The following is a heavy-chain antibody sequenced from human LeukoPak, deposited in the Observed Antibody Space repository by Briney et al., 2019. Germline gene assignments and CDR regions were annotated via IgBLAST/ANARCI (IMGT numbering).Heavy chain of an antibody. Sequence: GGSLRLSCAASGFTFSSHSMNWLRQAPGKGLEWVANIKEDGGQKHYVDSVKGRFTIFRDNAKNTLYLQMDSLRAEDTAVYYCARGGDKNVMGGQGTLVTVSS. D-gene: IGHD3-10*01. CDR3: ARGGDKNVM. V-gene: IGHV3-7*03. CDR1: GFTFSSHS. CDR2: IKEDGGQK. J-gene: IGHJ4*02.